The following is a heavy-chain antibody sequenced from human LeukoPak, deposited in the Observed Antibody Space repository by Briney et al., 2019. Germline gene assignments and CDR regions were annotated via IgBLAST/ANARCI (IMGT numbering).Heavy chain of an antibody. V-gene: IGHV3-23*01. CDR1: GFTFSSYS. D-gene: IGHD1-14*01. CDR2: ISGSGGST. Sequence: GGSLRLSCAASGFTFSSYSMNWVRQAPGKGLEWVSAISGSGGSTYYADSVKGRFTISRDNSKNTLYLQMNSLRAEDTAVYYCAKDLAEHFDYWGQGTLVTVSS. J-gene: IGHJ4*02. CDR3: AKDLAEHFDY.